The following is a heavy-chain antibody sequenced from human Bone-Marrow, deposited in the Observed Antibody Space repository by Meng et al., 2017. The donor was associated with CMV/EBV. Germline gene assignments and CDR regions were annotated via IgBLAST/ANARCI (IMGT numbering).Heavy chain of an antibody. D-gene: IGHD3-10*01. CDR3: ATPGVNFYYYGMDV. V-gene: IGHV1-8*02. CDR1: GGTFSSYA. CDR2: MNPNSGNT. Sequence: ASVKVSCKASGGTFSSYAISWVRQAPGQGLEWMGRMNPNSGNTGYAQKFQGRVTMTRNTSISTPYMELISLRSEDTAVYYCATPGVNFYYYGMDVWGQGTTVTVSS. J-gene: IGHJ6*02.